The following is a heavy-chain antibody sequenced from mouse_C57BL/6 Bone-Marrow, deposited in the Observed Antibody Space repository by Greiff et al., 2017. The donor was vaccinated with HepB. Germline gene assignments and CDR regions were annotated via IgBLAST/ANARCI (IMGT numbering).Heavy chain of an antibody. CDR3: ARGDDGYPYWYFDV. Sequence: ESGPGLVKPSQSLSLTCSVTGYSITSGYYWNWIRQFPGNKLEWMGYISYDGSNNYNPSLKNRISITRDTSKNQFFLKLNSVTTEDTATYYCARGDDGYPYWYFDVWGTGTTVTVSS. CDR1: GYSITSGYY. J-gene: IGHJ1*03. CDR2: ISYDGSN. V-gene: IGHV3-6*01. D-gene: IGHD2-3*01.